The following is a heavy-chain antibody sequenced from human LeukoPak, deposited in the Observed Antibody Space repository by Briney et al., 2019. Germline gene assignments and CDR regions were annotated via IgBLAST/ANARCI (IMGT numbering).Heavy chain of an antibody. CDR1: GFTFSDYY. Sequence: GGSLRLSCAASGFTFSDYYMSWIRQAPGKGLEWVSYISSSGSTIYYADSVKGRFTISRDNAKNSLYLQMNSLRAADTAVYYCPSDRVGAPIQLWGPGTLVTVSS. D-gene: IGHD5-18*01. J-gene: IGHJ4*01. V-gene: IGHV3-11*01. CDR3: PSDRVGAPIQL. CDR2: ISSSGSTI.